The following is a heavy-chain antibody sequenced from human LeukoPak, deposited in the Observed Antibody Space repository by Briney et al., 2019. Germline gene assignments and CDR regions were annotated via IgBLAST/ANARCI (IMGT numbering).Heavy chain of an antibody. J-gene: IGHJ4*02. CDR3: ARSQYQLADY. D-gene: IGHD2-2*01. V-gene: IGHV1-2*02. CDR2: INPNSGGT. CDR1: GYTFTDSY. Sequence: ASVKVSCKASGYTFTDSYIHWVRQAPGQGLEWMGWINPNSGGTNYAQKFQGRVTMTRDTSISTAYMELSRLRSDDTAVYYCARSQYQLADYWGQGTLVTVSS.